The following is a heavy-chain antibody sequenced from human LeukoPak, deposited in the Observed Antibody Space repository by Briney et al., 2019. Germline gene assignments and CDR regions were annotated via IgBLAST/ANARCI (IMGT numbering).Heavy chain of an antibody. V-gene: IGHV3-53*01. CDR1: GFTASSNY. Sequence: GGSLRLSCAASGFTASSNYMSWVRQAPGKGLEWVSVIYSGGTTYYADSVKGRFTISRDISKSTLYLQMNSLRAEDTAVYYCARAGGYGLIDYWGQGTMVTVSS. CDR2: IYSGGTT. CDR3: ARAGGYGLIDY. J-gene: IGHJ4*02. D-gene: IGHD5-18*01.